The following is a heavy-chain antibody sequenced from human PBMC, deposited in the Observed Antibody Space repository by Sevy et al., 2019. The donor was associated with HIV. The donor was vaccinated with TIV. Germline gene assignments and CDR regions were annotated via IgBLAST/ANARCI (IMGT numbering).Heavy chain of an antibody. CDR3: ARTVAPAIRGAFDI. D-gene: IGHD2-21*02. J-gene: IGHJ3*02. V-gene: IGHV4-4*07. CDR2: IYTSGYT. Sequence: TESLSLTCTVSGGSISTYYWSWVRQPAGKGLERIGRIYTSGYTNYNPSLNSRVTMPIDTSKNQFSLKLSSVTAADTALYYCARTVAPAIRGAFDIWGQGTMVIVSS. CDR1: GGSISTYY.